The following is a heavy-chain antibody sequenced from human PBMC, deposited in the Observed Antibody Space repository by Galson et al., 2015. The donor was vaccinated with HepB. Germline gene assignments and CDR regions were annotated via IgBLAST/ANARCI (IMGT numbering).Heavy chain of an antibody. V-gene: IGHV3-7*01. Sequence: SLRLSCAASGFTFSSYWMSWVRQAPGKGLEWVANIKQDGSNKYYADSVKGRFTISRDNSKNTLYLQMNSLRAEDTAVYYCASDYDYGGKPVRYFQHWGQGTLVTVSS. CDR3: ASDYDYGGKPVRYFQH. CDR2: IKQDGSNK. J-gene: IGHJ1*01. CDR1: GFTFSSYW. D-gene: IGHD4-23*01.